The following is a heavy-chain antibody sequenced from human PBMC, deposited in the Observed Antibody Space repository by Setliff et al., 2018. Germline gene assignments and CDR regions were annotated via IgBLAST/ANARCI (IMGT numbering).Heavy chain of an antibody. D-gene: IGHD4-4*01. Sequence: KVSCKASGGTFSSYAISWVRQAPGQGLEWMGRIIPIFGTANYAQKFQGRVTITADKSTSTAYMELSSLRSEDTAVYYCARALLPIYDYSNYEEENYAFDIWGQGTMVTVSS. J-gene: IGHJ3*02. CDR2: IIPIFGTA. CDR1: GGTFSSYA. V-gene: IGHV1-69*06. CDR3: ARALLPIYDYSNYEEENYAFDI.